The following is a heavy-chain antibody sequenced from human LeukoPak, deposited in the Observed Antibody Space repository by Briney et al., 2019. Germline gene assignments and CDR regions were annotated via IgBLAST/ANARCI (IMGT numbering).Heavy chain of an antibody. V-gene: IGHV3-30-3*01. CDR2: ISYDGSNK. CDR3: ARRYDGSGSNWFDP. D-gene: IGHD3-22*01. Sequence: GGSLRLSCAASGFTFSNYAIHWVRQAPGKGLEWVAVISYDGSNKYYADPVKGRFTVSRDNSKNTLYLQMNSLRAEDTAVYYCARRYDGSGSNWFDPWGQGTLVTVSS. J-gene: IGHJ5*02. CDR1: GFTFSNYA.